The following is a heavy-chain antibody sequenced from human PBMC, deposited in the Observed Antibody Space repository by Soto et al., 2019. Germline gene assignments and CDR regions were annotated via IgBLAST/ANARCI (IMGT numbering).Heavy chain of an antibody. CDR1: GGSISSSSYF. CDR3: ARHPSDFWFDP. J-gene: IGHJ5*02. D-gene: IGHD2-21*02. V-gene: IGHV4-39*01. Sequence: QLQLQESGPGLVKPSETLSLTCSVSGGSISSSSYFWGWIRQPPGKGLEWIGSIYYSGSTYYNPSVKCRVTVSVDTSKNQFSLKLSSVTAADAAVYYCARHPSDFWFDPWGQGTLVTVSS. CDR2: IYYSGST.